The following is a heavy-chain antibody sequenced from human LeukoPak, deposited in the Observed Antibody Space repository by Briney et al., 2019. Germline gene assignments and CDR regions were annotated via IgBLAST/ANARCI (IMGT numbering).Heavy chain of an antibody. CDR3: ARGVDWFDP. Sequence: SETLSLTCAVSGGSISSGGYSWSWIRPPPGKGLEWIGYIYHSGSTYYNPSLKSRVTISVDRSKNQFSLKLSSVTAADTAVYYCARGVDWFDPWGQGTLVTVSS. J-gene: IGHJ5*02. CDR1: GGSISSGGYS. D-gene: IGHD2-15*01. V-gene: IGHV4-30-2*01. CDR2: IYHSGST.